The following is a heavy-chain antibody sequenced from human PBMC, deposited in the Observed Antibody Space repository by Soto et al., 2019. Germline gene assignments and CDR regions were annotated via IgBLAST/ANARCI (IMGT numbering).Heavy chain of an antibody. CDR1: GFTFSRYG. CDR2: IVRDGGQK. Sequence: QVHLVESGGGVVQPGRPLRLSCAASGFTFSRYGMHWVRQAPGKGLEWVGVIVRDGGQKQYADSVRGRFTISRDNSTNTLYLEMNSVTVEDTAVYYCATDDDVADNGRDYWGQGTLVTVSS. V-gene: IGHV3-33*01. D-gene: IGHD1-1*01. CDR3: ATDDDVADNGRDY. J-gene: IGHJ4*02.